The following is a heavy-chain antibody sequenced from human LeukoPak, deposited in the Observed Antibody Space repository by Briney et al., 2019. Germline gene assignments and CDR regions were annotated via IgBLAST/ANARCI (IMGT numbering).Heavy chain of an antibody. CDR3: ARDPWFYCDSSGYFQT. V-gene: IGHV4-61*02. J-gene: IGHJ4*02. Sequence: SQTLSLTCTVSGNSISSGDYYWSWIRQPAGKGLEWIGRIYTSGSTNYNPSLKSRVTISVDTSKNQFSLKLSSVTAADTAVYYCARDPWFYCDSSGYFQTWGQGTLVTVSS. CDR2: IYTSGST. D-gene: IGHD3-22*01. CDR1: GNSISSGDYY.